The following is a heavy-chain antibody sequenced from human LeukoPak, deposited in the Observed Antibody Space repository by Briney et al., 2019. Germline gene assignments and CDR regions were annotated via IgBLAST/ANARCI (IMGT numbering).Heavy chain of an antibody. Sequence: GGSLRLSCAASGVMYSSCAMNWIRQAPVKGLEWVSYICSSGSTTSYTDSVKGRFAISSDNAKHSLYLQINSLRAEDTAVYYCARDLGPSWFLDSWGPGNPVTVS. CDR2: ICSSGSTT. CDR1: GVMYSSCA. D-gene: IGHD6-13*01. V-gene: IGHV3-48*03. CDR3: ARDLGPSWFLDS. J-gene: IGHJ5*01.